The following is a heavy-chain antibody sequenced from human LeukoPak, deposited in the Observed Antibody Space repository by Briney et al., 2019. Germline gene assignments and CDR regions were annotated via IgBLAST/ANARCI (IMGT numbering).Heavy chain of an antibody. CDR3: AKGRRSGSSEYFQH. CDR2: ISYDGSDK. D-gene: IGHD1-26*01. Sequence: GSLRLSCAASGFTFSSYGMHWVREAPGKGLEWVAFISYDGSDKYYADSVKGRFTISRDNSKNTLYLQMNSLRAEDTAVYYCAKGRRSGSSEYFQHWGQGTLVTASS. J-gene: IGHJ1*01. V-gene: IGHV3-30*18. CDR1: GFTFSSYG.